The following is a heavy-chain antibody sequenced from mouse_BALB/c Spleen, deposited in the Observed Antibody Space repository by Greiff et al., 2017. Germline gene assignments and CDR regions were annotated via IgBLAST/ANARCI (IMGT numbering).Heavy chain of an antibody. V-gene: IGHV1-9*01. Sequence: QVQLQQSGAELMKPGASVKISCKATVYTFSSYWIEWVKQRPGHGLEWIGEILPGSGSTNYNEKFKGKATFTADTSSNTAYMQLSSLTSEDSAVYYCARGGYQTWFAYWGQGTLVTVSA. D-gene: IGHD2-2*01. CDR3: ARGGYQTWFAY. CDR2: ILPGSGST. CDR1: VYTFSSYW. J-gene: IGHJ3*01.